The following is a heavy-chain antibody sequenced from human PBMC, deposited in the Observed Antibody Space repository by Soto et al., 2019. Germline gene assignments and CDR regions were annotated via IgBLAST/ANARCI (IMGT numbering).Heavy chain of an antibody. CDR2: IIPIFGTA. Sequence: SVKVSCKASGGTFSSYAISWVRQAPGQGLEWMGGIIPIFGTANYAQKFQGRVTLTSDTSISTAYMELDSLTSDDTALYYCARLGELMVPDFWGQGTQVTVSS. V-gene: IGHV1-69*05. J-gene: IGHJ4*02. D-gene: IGHD3-10*01. CDR1: GGTFSSYA. CDR3: ARLGELMVPDF.